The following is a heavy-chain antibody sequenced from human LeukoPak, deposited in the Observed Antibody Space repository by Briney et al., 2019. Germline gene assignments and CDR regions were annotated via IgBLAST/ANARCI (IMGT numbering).Heavy chain of an antibody. CDR2: INHSGST. J-gene: IGHJ5*02. D-gene: IGHD6-6*01. Sequence: TSETLSLTCAVYSGSFSGYYWSWIRQPPGKGLEWIGEINHSGSTNYNPSLKSRVTISVDTSKNQFSLKLSSVTAADTAVYYCARGRLAARRGPYNWFDPWGQGTLVTVSS. CDR3: ARGRLAARRGPYNWFDP. V-gene: IGHV4-34*01. CDR1: SGSFSGYY.